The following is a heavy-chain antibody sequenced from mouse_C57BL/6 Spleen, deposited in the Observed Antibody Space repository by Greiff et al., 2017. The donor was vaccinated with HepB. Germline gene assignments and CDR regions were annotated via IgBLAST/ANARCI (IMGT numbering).Heavy chain of an antibody. CDR1: GYAFSSSW. V-gene: IGHV1-82*01. J-gene: IGHJ4*01. D-gene: IGHD2-2*01. CDR2: IYPGDGDT. Sequence: QVQLKQSGPELVKPGASVKISCKASGYAFSSSWMNWVKQRPGKGLEWIGRIYPGDGDTNYNGKFKGKATLTADKSSSTAYMQLSSLTSEDSAVYFCAREGWLRRNYYAMDYWGQGTSVTVSS. CDR3: AREGWLRRNYYAMDY.